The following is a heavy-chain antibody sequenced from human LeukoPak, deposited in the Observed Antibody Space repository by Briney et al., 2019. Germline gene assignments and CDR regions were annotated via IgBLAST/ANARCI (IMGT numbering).Heavy chain of an antibody. CDR1: GFTFSSYA. V-gene: IGHV3-30-3*01. CDR2: ISYDGSNK. CDR3: ARSPLSYYVDIVATDAFDI. J-gene: IGHJ3*02. Sequence: GRSLRLSCAASGFTFSSYAMHWVRQAPGKGLEWVAVISYDGSNKYYTDSVKGRFTISRDNSKNTLYLQMNSLRAEDTAVYYCARSPLSYYVDIVATDAFDIWGQGTMVTVSS. D-gene: IGHD5-12*01.